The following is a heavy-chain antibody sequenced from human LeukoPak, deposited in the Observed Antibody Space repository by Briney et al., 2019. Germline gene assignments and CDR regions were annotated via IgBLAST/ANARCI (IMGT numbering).Heavy chain of an antibody. CDR3: ARDSGTTGEVKFDP. D-gene: IGHD3-10*01. V-gene: IGHV4-59*12. J-gene: IGHJ5*02. CDR1: VGSMSSYY. Sequence: SETLSLTCTVSVGSMSSYYWSWIRQPPGKGLEWIGYIYYSGSTNYNPSQKSRVTISVDTSKSQFSLKLTSVTAADTAVYYCARDSGTTGEVKFDPWGQGTLVTVSS. CDR2: IYYSGST.